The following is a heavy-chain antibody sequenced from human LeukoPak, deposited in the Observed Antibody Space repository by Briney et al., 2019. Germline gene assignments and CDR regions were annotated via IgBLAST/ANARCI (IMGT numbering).Heavy chain of an antibody. V-gene: IGHV1-2*06. Sequence: ASVKVSCKAARYTFTAYYLHWMRQAPGQGLEWMGRINPNNGGTNYPQKFQGRVTMTRDTSINTAYMELSSLKSDDTAVYYCARGWELNARFFDYWGQGTLVTVSS. J-gene: IGHJ4*02. CDR3: ARGWELNARFFDY. CDR2: INPNNGGT. CDR1: RYTFTAYY. D-gene: IGHD1-26*01.